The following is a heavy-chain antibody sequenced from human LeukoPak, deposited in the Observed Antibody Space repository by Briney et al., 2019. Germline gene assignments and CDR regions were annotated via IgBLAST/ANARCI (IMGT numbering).Heavy chain of an antibody. V-gene: IGHV1-2*02. D-gene: IGHD3-22*01. CDR1: GYTFTGYY. CDR2: INPNSGGT. CDR3: ARPPNYYDSSLDY. Sequence: GASVKVSCKASGYTFTGYYMHWVRQAPGQGLEWMGWINPNSGGTNYAQKFQGRVTMTRDTSISTAYMELSRLRSDDTAVYYCARPPNYYDSSLDYWGQGTLVTVSS. J-gene: IGHJ4*02.